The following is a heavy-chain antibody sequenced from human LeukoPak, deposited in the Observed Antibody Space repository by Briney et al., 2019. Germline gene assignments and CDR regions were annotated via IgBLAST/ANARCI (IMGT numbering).Heavy chain of an antibody. D-gene: IGHD3-10*01. J-gene: IGHJ4*02. V-gene: IGHV3-7*01. Sequence: GGSLRLSCAASGFTFSSYWMGWVRQAPGKGLEGVADIKQDGSEKYYVDSMKGRFTISRDNAKNSLYLQMNSLRVEDTAVYYCARVIGSYFDSWGQGTLVTVSS. CDR2: IKQDGSEK. CDR1: GFTFSSYW. CDR3: ARVIGSYFDS.